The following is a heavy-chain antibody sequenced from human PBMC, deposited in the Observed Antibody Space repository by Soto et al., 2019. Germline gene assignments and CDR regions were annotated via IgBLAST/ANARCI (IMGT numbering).Heavy chain of an antibody. CDR2: ISGSGGST. Sequence: GGSLRLSCAASGFTFSSYAMSWVRQAPGKGLEWVSAISGSGGSTYYADSVKGRFTISRDNSKNTPYLQMNSLRAEDTAVYYCAKDYAAAGKYNWFDPWGQGTLVTVSS. CDR3: AKDYAAAGKYNWFDP. V-gene: IGHV3-23*01. CDR1: GFTFSSYA. J-gene: IGHJ5*02. D-gene: IGHD6-13*01.